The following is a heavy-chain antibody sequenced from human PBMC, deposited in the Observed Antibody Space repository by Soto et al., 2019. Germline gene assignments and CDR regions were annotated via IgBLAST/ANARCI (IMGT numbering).Heavy chain of an antibody. CDR2: ISAYNGNT. CDR1: GYTFTSYG. CDR3: AILAGTILEATGPIDY. V-gene: IGHV1-18*01. D-gene: IGHD1-1*01. Sequence: GASVKVSCKASGYTFTSYGISWVRQAPGQGLEWMGWISAYNGNTNYAQKLQGRVTMTTDTSTSTAYMELRSLRSDDTAVYYCAILAGTILEATGPIDYWGQGTLVTVSS. J-gene: IGHJ4*02.